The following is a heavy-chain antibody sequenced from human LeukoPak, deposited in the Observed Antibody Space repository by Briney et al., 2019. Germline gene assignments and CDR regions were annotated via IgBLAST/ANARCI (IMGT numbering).Heavy chain of an antibody. J-gene: IGHJ4*02. CDR3: VRGGGYGSGTHNYFDD. Sequence: GGSLRLSCAASGFSFKSYWMHWVRQGPGKGPVWVARINSDGSSSSPSYADSVRGRFTISRDNAKNTLYLQMNSPKVEDTAVYHCVRGGGYGSGTHNYFDDWGQGTLVTVSS. CDR1: GFSFKSYW. D-gene: IGHD3-10*01. V-gene: IGHV3-74*01. CDR2: INSDGSSSSP.